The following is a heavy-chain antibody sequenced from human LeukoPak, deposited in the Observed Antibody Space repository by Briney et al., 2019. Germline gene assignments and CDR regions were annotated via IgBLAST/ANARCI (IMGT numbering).Heavy chain of an antibody. CDR1: GGTFSSYA. Sequence: GASVKVSCKASGGTFSSYAISWVRQAPGLGLEWMGGIIPIFGTANYAQKFQGRVTITTDESTSTAYMELSSLRSEDTAVYYCGSGYYVHYYYMDVWGKGTTVTVSS. J-gene: IGHJ6*03. D-gene: IGHD3-22*01. CDR3: GSGYYVHYYYMDV. CDR2: IIPIFGTA. V-gene: IGHV1-69*05.